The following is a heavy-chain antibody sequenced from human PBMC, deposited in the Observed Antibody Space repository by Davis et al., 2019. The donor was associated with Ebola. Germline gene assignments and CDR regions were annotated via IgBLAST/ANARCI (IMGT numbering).Heavy chain of an antibody. J-gene: IGHJ6*02. CDR3: ARGSYYYYYGMDV. Sequence: SETLSLTCTVSGGSISGDYWSWIRQPPGKGLEWIGYIHDSGSTNYNPSLKSRVTISVDTSKNQFSLKLSSVTAADTAVYYCARGSYYYYYGMDVWGQGTTVTVSS. CDR1: GGSISGDY. V-gene: IGHV4-59*12. CDR2: IHDSGST.